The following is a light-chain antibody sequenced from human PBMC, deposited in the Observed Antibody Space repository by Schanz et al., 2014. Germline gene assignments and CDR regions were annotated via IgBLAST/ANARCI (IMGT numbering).Light chain of an antibody. CDR3: SSYAGSNNLGV. J-gene: IGLJ3*02. Sequence: QSALTQPPSASGSPGQSVTISCSGTSGDVGGYNYVSWYQHHPGKAPKLLIYDVSTRPSGVPDRFSGSKSGNTASLTVSGLQAEDEADYYCSSYAGSNNLGVFGGGTKLTVL. CDR1: SGDVGGYNY. CDR2: DVS. V-gene: IGLV2-8*01.